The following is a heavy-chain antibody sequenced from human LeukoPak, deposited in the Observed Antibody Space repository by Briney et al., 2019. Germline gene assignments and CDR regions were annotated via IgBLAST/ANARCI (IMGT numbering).Heavy chain of an antibody. CDR3: VKGSRDAFEI. J-gene: IGHJ3*02. CDR2: INPNSGGT. Sequence: ASLKDSCQASGYAFTGYYLHWLRQAPGQGLEWMGWINPNSGGTNSVQKFQGRVTMTRDTSISTAYMDLSSLRSDDTAVYFCVKGSRDAFEIWGQGTMVTVSS. D-gene: IGHD3-10*01. V-gene: IGHV1-2*02. CDR1: GYAFTGYY.